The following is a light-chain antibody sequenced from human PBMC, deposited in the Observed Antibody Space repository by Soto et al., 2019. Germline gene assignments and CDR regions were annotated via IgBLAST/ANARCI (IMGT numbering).Light chain of an antibody. CDR2: EVN. Sequence: QSVLTQPPSASGSPGQSVAISCTGTSSDVGGYNYVSWYQQRPGKAPKLILYEVNTRPSGVPDRFSGSKSGNTASLTVSGLQAEDDGDYYCSSYAGRDTYVIFGGGTKLT. J-gene: IGLJ2*01. V-gene: IGLV2-8*01. CDR3: SSYAGRDTYVI. CDR1: SSDVGGYNY.